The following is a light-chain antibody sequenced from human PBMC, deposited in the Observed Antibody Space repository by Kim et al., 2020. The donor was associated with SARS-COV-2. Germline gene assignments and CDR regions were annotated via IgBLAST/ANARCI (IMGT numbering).Light chain of an antibody. CDR3: SSYASYTTDYV. CDR2: EGS. Sequence: QSALTQPASVSGSPGQSITISCSGTINDIGSYSLVSWYQQHPGKAPRLIIYEGSKRPSGISFRFSGSKSGNTASRTVSALQAEDAAHYYCSSYASYTTDYVFVTGTKVTVL. CDR1: INDIGSYSL. J-gene: IGLJ1*01. V-gene: IGLV2-23*01.